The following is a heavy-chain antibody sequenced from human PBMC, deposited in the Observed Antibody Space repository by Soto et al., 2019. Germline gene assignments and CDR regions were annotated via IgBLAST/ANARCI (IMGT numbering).Heavy chain of an antibody. CDR3: AGVGIVGATNGVYYFDF. J-gene: IGHJ4*02. CDR1: GFTFDDSG. CDR2: ISWNGGDT. V-gene: IGHV3-20*04. Sequence: EVQLVESGGGVVRPGGSLRLSCAASGFTFDDSGMTWVRQVPGKGLEWVSGISWNGGDTGYADFVKGRFTISRDNAKNFLYLQMYSLRVEDTALYYCAGVGIVGATNGVYYFDFWGQGTLVTVSS. D-gene: IGHD1-26*01.